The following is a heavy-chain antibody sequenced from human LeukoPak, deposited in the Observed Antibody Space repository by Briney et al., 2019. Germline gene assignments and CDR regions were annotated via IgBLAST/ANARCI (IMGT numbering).Heavy chain of an antibody. V-gene: IGHV3-21*01. CDR1: GLTFSSYG. D-gene: IGHD6-6*01. CDR2: ITSSSSYI. Sequence: GGSLRLSCAASGLTFSSYGMNWVRQAPGKGLEWVSSITSSSSYIYYADSVKGRFTISRDNAKNSLYLQMNSLRAEDTAVYYCARSYSSSRGTFDYWGQGTLVTVSP. CDR3: ARSYSSSRGTFDY. J-gene: IGHJ4*02.